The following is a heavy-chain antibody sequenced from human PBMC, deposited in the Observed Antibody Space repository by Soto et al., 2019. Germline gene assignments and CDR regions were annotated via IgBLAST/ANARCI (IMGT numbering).Heavy chain of an antibody. V-gene: IGHV3-30*18. CDR2: ISYDGSDK. D-gene: IGHD2-2*02. Sequence: QDHLVESGGGVVQPGTSLRLSCAASGFTFNTYGMHWVRQAPGKGLEWVGVISYDGSDKFYADSVKGRFTISRDNSKNTLYLQISSLRPEDTAIYYSAKSPNFSCSSPNCYKYYFDYWGQGTLVTVSS. J-gene: IGHJ4*02. CDR1: GFTFNTYG. CDR3: AKSPNFSCSSPNCYKYYFDY.